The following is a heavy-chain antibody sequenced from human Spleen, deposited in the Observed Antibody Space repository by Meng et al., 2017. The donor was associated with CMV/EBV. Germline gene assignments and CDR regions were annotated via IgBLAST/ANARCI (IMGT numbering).Heavy chain of an antibody. CDR3: SRDNQGFCSTSNCYTLDY. V-gene: IGHV3-30*04. CDR2: ISHAGSNK. J-gene: IGHJ4*02. D-gene: IGHD2-2*02. Sequence: GGPLRLSCAASGFTFSGYAMHWVRQTPGKGLENVASISHAGSNKFYADSVKGRFTISRDNARNTLFLQMNSLRAEDTAVYYCSRDNQGFCSTSNCYTLDYWGQGTLVTVSS. CDR1: GFTFSGYA.